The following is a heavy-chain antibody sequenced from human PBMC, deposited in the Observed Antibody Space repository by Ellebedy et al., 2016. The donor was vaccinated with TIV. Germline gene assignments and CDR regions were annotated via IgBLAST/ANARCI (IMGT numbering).Heavy chain of an antibody. CDR1: GGSISPYY. V-gene: IGHV4-59*01. J-gene: IGHJ6*02. CDR3: ARVGIAAAGSFLLGMDV. CDR2: IDYSGRT. Sequence: MPSETLSLTCTVSGGSISPYYWSWIRQPPGKGLEWIGYIDYSGRTNYNPSLKSRFTISVDTSKNQFSLKLSSVTAADTAVYYCARVGIAAAGSFLLGMDVWGQGTTVTVSS. D-gene: IGHD6-13*01.